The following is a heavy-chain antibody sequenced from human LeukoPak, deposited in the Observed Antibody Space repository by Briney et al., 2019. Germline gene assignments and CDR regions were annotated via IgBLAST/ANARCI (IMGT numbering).Heavy chain of an antibody. Sequence: SETLSLTCTVSGGSISSYYWSWIRQPPGKGLEWIGYIYYSGSTNYNPSLESRDTISVDTSKNQFSLKLSPVTAADTAVYYCARDLRGNWFDPWGQGTLVTVSS. CDR2: IYYSGST. J-gene: IGHJ5*02. CDR1: GGSISSYY. V-gene: IGHV4-59*12. CDR3: ARDLRGNWFDP.